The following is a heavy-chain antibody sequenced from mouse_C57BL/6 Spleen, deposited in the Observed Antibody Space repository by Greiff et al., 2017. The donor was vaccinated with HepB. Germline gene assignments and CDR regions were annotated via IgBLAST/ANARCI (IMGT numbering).Heavy chain of an antibody. CDR2: IDPSDSYT. Sequence: QVQLQQPGAELVKPGASVKLSCKASGYTFTSYWMQWVKQRPGQGLEWIGEIDPSDSYTNYNQKFKGKATLTVDTSSSKAYMQLSSLTSEDSAVYYCARRGGGAFDYWGQGTTLTVSS. CDR1: GYTFTSYW. CDR3: ARRGGGAFDY. V-gene: IGHV1-50*01. J-gene: IGHJ2*01.